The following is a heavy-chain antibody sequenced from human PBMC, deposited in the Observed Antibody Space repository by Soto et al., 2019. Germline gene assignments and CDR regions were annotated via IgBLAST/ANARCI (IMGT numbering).Heavy chain of an antibody. CDR3: ARDMVIQWLVRFNGMDV. J-gene: IGHJ6*02. Sequence: GGSLRLSCAASGFTFSSYWMHWVRQAPGKGLVWVSRINSDGSSTSYADSVKGRFTISRDNAKNTLYLQMNSLRAEDTAVYYCARDMVIQWLVRFNGMDVWGQGTTVTVSS. CDR1: GFTFSSYW. D-gene: IGHD6-19*01. CDR2: INSDGSST. V-gene: IGHV3-74*01.